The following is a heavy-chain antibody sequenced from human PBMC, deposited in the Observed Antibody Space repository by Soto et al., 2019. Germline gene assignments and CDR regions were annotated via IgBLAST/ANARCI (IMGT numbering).Heavy chain of an antibody. V-gene: IGHV3-30-3*01. CDR1: GFTFSSYA. CDR2: ISYDGSNK. J-gene: IGHJ4*02. D-gene: IGHD4-17*01. Sequence: QVQLVESGGGVVQPGRSLRLSCAASGFTFSSYAMHWVRQAPGKGLEWVAVISYDGSNKYYADSVKGRFTISRDNSKNTLYLQMNSLRAEDTAVYYCARGGAVTPPTIDYWGQGTLVTVSS. CDR3: ARGGAVTPPTIDY.